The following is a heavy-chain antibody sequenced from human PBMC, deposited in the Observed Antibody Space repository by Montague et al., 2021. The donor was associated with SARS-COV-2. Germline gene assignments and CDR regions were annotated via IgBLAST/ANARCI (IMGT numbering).Heavy chain of an antibody. CDR1: GESISGHF. Sequence: SETLSLTCAVYGESISGHFWSWIRQPPGKGREWLGEINLTRGTNSAPSLESRLSVSMDTSKRQVSLRRTSVTAADTALYFCARGFRDVVRTTRLHKKLYSSVFHFWGSGTMV. CDR3: ARGFRDVVRTTRLHKKLYSSVFHF. J-gene: IGHJ6*01. D-gene: IGHD2-21*01. CDR2: INLTRGT. V-gene: IGHV4-34*01.